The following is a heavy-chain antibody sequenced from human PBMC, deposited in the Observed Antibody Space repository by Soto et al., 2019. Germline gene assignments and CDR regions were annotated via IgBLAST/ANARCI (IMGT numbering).Heavy chain of an antibody. J-gene: IGHJ5*02. V-gene: IGHV4-31*02. Sequence: QVHLQESGPGLVKPSQTLSLTWTVSGGSINSGNHYWNWIRQHPGKALEWIGNIYHSGSTYYNPSLESRLTISVDTSMNQFSLKLSSVTAADTAVYYCARDVSAPTVYGDNAGNWFDPWGQGTLVTVSS. CDR1: GGSINSGNHY. CDR2: IYHSGST. D-gene: IGHD4-17*01. CDR3: ARDVSAPTVYGDNAGNWFDP.